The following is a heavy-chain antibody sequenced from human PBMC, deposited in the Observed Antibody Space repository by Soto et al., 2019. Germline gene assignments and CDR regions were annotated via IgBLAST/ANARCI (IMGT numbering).Heavy chain of an antibody. CDR1: GDSIRSYY. CDR3: ARDRAYYESSGLYFDY. Sequence: SETLSLTCTVSGDSIRSYYWSWIRQPPGKGLEWIGYIYDSGSTNYNPSLKSRVTISVDTSKSQFSLKLSSVTAADTAVYYCARDRAYYESSGLYFDYWGQGALVTVS. J-gene: IGHJ4*02. V-gene: IGHV4-59*01. D-gene: IGHD3-22*01. CDR2: IYDSGST.